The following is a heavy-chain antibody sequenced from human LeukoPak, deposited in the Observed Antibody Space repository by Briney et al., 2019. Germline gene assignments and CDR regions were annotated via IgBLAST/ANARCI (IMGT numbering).Heavy chain of an antibody. J-gene: IGHJ5*02. CDR2: IYYSGST. V-gene: IGHV4-59*01. CDR1: GGSISSYY. Sequence: SETLSLTCTVSGGSISSYYRSWIRQPPGKGLEWIGYIYYSGSTNYNPSLKSRVTISVDTSKNQFSLKLSSVTAADTAVYYCARGPYCSSTSCPGDWFDPWGQGTLVTVSS. D-gene: IGHD2-2*01. CDR3: ARGPYCSSTSCPGDWFDP.